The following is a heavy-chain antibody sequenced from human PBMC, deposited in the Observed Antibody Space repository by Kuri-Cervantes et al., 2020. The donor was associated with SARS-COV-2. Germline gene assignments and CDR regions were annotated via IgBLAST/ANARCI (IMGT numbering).Heavy chain of an antibody. CDR1: GFAFSYYW. D-gene: IGHD1-26*01. CDR2: IKQYESEK. J-gene: IGHJ6*03. Sequence: GESLKISCAASGFAFSYYWMSWVRKAPGRVLEWVANIKQYESEKYYMDSVKGRFIISRDNARNSLYLQMNSLRSEDTAVYYCARASAGSSWGYYYYMDVWGIGTTVTVSS. CDR3: ARASAGSSWGYYYYMDV. V-gene: IGHV3-7*01.